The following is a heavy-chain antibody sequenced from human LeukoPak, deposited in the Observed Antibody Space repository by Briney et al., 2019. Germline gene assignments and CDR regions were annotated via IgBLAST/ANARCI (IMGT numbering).Heavy chain of an antibody. CDR2: ISHSGDTS. CDR3: RRQFLVGVS. D-gene: IGHD5/OR15-5a*01. V-gene: IGHV3-23*01. CDR1: GFTLSTYA. J-gene: IGHJ5*02. Sequence: GGSLRLSCTASGFTLSTYAMNWVRQAPGKGLEWVSSISHSGDTSDYADSVKGRFTISRDNSKNTLYLQMNSLSAEDTAMYYCRRQFLVGVSWGPGTLVTVSS.